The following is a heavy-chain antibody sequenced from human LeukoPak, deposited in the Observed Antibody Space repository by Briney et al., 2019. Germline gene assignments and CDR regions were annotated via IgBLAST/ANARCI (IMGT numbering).Heavy chain of an antibody. CDR2: ISAYNGNT. J-gene: IGHJ3*02. D-gene: IGHD1-26*01. V-gene: IGHV1-18*01. CDR1: GYTFTSYG. CDR3: ARDQFIVGATEDDAFDI. Sequence: ASVKVSCKASGYTFTSYGISWVRQAPGQGLEWMGWISAYNGNTNYAQKLQGRVTMTTDTSTSTAYMEPRSLRSDDTAVYYCARDQFIVGATEDDAFDIWGQGTMVTVSS.